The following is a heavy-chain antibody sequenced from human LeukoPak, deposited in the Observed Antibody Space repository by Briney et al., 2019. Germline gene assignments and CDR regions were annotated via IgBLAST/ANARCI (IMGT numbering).Heavy chain of an antibody. Sequence: PGGSLRLSCAASGFTFSSYAMHWVRQAPGKGLEWVAVIPYDGSNKYYADSVKGRFTISRDNSKNTLYLQMNSLRPEDTAFYFCARDLRTGTPWHSVFDYWGQGTLVTVSS. J-gene: IGHJ4*02. CDR1: GFTFSSYA. CDR3: ARDLRTGTPWHSVFDY. CDR2: IPYDGSNK. D-gene: IGHD1-1*01. V-gene: IGHV3-30-3*01.